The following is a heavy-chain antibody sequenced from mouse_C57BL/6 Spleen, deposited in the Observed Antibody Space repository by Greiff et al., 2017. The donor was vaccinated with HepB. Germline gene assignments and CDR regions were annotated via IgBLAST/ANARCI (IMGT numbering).Heavy chain of an antibody. CDR2: IYPGSGNT. V-gene: IGHV1-76*01. D-gene: IGHD2-1*01. CDR3: ARLGNYDWYFDV. CDR1: GYTFTDYY. Sequence: QVQLKESGAELVRPGASVKLSCKASGYTFTDYYINWVKQRPGQGLEWIARIYPGSGNTYYNEKFKGKATLTAEKSSSTAYMQLSSLTSEDSAVYFCARLGNYDWYFDVWGTGTTVTVSS. J-gene: IGHJ1*03.